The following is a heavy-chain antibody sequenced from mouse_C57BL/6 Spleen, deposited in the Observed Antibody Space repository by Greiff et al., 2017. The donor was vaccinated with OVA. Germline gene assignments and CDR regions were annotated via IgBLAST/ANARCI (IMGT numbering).Heavy chain of an antibody. V-gene: IGHV1-59*01. J-gene: IGHJ3*01. Sequence: QVQLQQPGAELVRPGTSVKLSCKASGYTFTSYWMHWVKQRPGQGLEWIGVIDPSDSYTNYNQKFKGKATLTVDTSSSTAYMQHSSLTSEDSAVYYCAGWSFAYWGQGTLVTVSA. CDR1: GYTFTSYW. CDR3: AGWSFAY. D-gene: IGHD3-3*01. CDR2: IDPSDSYT.